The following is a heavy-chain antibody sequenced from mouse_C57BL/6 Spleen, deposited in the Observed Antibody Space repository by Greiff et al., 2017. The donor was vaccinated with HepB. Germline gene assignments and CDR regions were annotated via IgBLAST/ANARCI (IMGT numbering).Heavy chain of an antibody. V-gene: IGHV3-6*01. D-gene: IGHD1-1*01. Sequence: VQLQQSGPGLVKPSQSLSLTCSVTGYSITSGYYWNWIRQFPGNKLEWMGYISYDGSNNYNPSLKNRISITRDTSKNQFFLKLNSVTTADTATYYCARAYYGSSYVYFDYWGQGTTLTVSS. J-gene: IGHJ2*01. CDR1: GYSITSGYY. CDR2: ISYDGSN. CDR3: ARAYYGSSYVYFDY.